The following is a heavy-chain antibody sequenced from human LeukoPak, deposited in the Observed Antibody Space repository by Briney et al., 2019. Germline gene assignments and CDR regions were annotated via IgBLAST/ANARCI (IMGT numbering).Heavy chain of an antibody. V-gene: IGHV3-53*01. Sequence: GGSLRLSCAASGFTVSSNYMSWVRQAPGKGLEWVSVIYSGGSTYYADSVKGRFTISRDNSKNTLYLQMNSLRAEDTAVYYCARYNSLGRGFTAVDYWGQGTLVTVSS. CDR2: IYSGGST. CDR1: GFTVSSNY. CDR3: ARYNSLGRGFTAVDY. J-gene: IGHJ4*02. D-gene: IGHD3-10*01.